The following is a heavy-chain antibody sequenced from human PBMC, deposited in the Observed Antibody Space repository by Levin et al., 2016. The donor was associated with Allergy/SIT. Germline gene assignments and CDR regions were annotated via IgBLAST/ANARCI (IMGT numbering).Heavy chain of an antibody. J-gene: IGHJ6*03. Sequence: ASVKVSCKASGYTFTSYAMHWVRQAPGQRLEWMGWINAANGNTKFSQKFQGRVTITRDTSASTAYMELSSLRSEDTAVYYCARDRENFYGSGWIPSNYMDVWGKGTTVTVSS. CDR3: ARDRENFYGSGWIPSNYMDV. V-gene: IGHV1-3*01. CDR2: INAANGNT. D-gene: IGHD3-10*01. CDR1: GYTFTSYA.